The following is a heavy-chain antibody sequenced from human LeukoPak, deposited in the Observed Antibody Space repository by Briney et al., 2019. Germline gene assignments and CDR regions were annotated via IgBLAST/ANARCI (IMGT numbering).Heavy chain of an antibody. CDR1: GGSISSGGYY. V-gene: IGHV4-31*03. CDR2: IYYSGST. J-gene: IGHJ6*04. D-gene: IGHD2-2*01. CDR3: ARLAGMTSSTNVDV. Sequence: SQTLSLTCTVSGGSISSGGYYWSWIRQHPGKGLEWIGYIYYSGSTYYNPSLKSRVTISVDTSKNQFSLRLSSVTAADTAVYYCARLAGMTSSTNVDVWGKGTTVTVSS.